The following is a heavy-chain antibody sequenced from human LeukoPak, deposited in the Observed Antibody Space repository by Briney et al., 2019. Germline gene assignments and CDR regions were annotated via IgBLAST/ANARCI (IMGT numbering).Heavy chain of an antibody. CDR3: AREGKRLYYDSSGYNPREYYFDY. CDR2: FYYSGST. V-gene: IGHV4-39*07. D-gene: IGHD3-22*01. J-gene: IGHJ4*02. CDR1: GGSITSSSYY. Sequence: SETLSLTCTVSGGSITSSSYYWGWIRQPPGKGLQWLGSFYYSGSTYYNPSLKSRVAISVDTSKNQFSLKLSSVTAADTAVYYCAREGKRLYYDSSGYNPREYYFDYWGQGTLVTVSS.